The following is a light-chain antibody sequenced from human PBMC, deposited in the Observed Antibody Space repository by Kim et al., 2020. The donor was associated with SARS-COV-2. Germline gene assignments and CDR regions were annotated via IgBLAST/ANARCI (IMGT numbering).Light chain of an antibody. V-gene: IGKV4-1*01. CDR2: WAS. Sequence: DIVMTQSPDSLAVSLGERATINCKSSQSVFYSSNNKNYLAWYQQKPGQPPKLLIYWASIRESGVPDRFSGSGSGTDFTLTISSLQAEDVAVYYCQQYYTSLQTFGQGTKVDIK. J-gene: IGKJ1*01. CDR1: QSVFYSSNNKNY. CDR3: QQYYTSLQT.